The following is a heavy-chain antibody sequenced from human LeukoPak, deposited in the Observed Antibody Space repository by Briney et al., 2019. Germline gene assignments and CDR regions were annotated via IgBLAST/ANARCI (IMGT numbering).Heavy chain of an antibody. CDR1: GFTFSSYA. CDR3: AKGGKITMIVVVITTKSYFQH. D-gene: IGHD3-22*01. J-gene: IGHJ1*01. V-gene: IGHV3-23*01. CDR2: ISGSGGST. Sequence: GGSLRLSCAASGFTFSSYAMSWVRQAPGKGLEWVSAISGSGGSTYYADSVKGRFTISRDNSKNTLYLQMNSLRAEDTAVYYCAKGGKITMIVVVITTKSYFQHWGQGTLVTVSS.